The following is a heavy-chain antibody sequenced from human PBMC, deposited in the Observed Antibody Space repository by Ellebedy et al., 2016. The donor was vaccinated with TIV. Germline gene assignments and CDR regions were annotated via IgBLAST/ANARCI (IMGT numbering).Heavy chain of an antibody. CDR2: NYATGTT. Sequence: SETLSLXCTVSGDSLTAYMTSYKWGWVRQTPGKGLEFIGYNYATGTTAYNPSLVSRVSISVDTSKNQFSLRLTSVTPDDTAVYYCVREWSGFDFWGQGAMVTVSS. D-gene: IGHD3-3*01. CDR1: GDSLTAYMTSYK. J-gene: IGHJ3*01. CDR3: VREWSGFDF. V-gene: IGHV4-61*05.